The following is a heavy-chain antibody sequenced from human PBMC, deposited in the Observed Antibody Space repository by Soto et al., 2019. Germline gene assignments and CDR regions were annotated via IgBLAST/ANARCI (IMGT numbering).Heavy chain of an antibody. CDR2: ISTDGSEK. J-gene: IGHJ6*02. V-gene: IGHV3-7*03. CDR3: ARERGSVGSSSSFYHGMDV. Sequence: GGSLRLSCAASGFTFSSYAMHWVRQAPGKGLECVSDISTDGSEKYYVDSVKGRFTISRDNAKNSLYLQMNNLRAEDTAVYYCARERGSVGSSSSFYHGMDVWGQGTTVTVSS. D-gene: IGHD6-6*01. CDR1: GFTFSSYA.